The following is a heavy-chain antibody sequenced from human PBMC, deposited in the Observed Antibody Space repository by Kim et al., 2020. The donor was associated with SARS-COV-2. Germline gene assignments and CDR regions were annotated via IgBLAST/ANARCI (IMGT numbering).Heavy chain of an antibody. CDR3: ARGGDKYYYDSSGYYDY. CDR2: ISSSSSYI. Sequence: GGSLRLSCAASGFTFSSYSMNWVRQAPGKGREWVSSISSSSSYIYYADSVKGRFTISRDNAKNSLYLQMNSLRAEDTAVYYCARGGDKYYYDSSGYYDYWGQGTLVTVSS. J-gene: IGHJ4*02. V-gene: IGHV3-21*01. D-gene: IGHD3-22*01. CDR1: GFTFSSYS.